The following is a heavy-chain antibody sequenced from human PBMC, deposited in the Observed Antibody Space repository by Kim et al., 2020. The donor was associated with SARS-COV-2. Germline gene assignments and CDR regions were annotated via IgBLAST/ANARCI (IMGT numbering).Heavy chain of an antibody. CDR1: GFTFSGSA. J-gene: IGHJ5*02. D-gene: IGHD4-17*01. Sequence: GGSLRLSCVASGFTFSGSAMHWVRQASGKGLEWVGRIRSKANNYATAYAASVKGRFTISRDDSKNTAYLQLNSLKTEDTAVYYCLTAYGSYNYFDPWGQGTLVTVSS. V-gene: IGHV3-73*01. CDR3: LTAYGSYNYFDP. CDR2: IRSKANNYAT.